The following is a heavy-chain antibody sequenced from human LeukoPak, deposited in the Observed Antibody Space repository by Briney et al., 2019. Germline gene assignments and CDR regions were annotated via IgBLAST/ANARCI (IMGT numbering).Heavy chain of an antibody. D-gene: IGHD6-13*01. V-gene: IGHV3-21*01. J-gene: IGHJ4*02. CDR2: MSGSSNYI. CDR3: ARVGSTWSYFDY. Sequence: PGGSLRLSCAASGFTFSSYSMNWVRQAPGKGLEWVSFMSGSSNYIYYADSVKGRFTISRDNAKNSLYLQMNRLRAEDTAVYYCARVGSTWSYFDYWGQGTLVTVLS. CDR1: GFTFSSYS.